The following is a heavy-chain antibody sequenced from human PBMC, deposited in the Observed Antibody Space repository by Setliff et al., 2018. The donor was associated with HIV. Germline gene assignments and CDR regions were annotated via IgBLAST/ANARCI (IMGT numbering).Heavy chain of an antibody. J-gene: IGHJ5*02. CDR2: IYTSGST. CDR1: GGSISSGSYY. D-gene: IGHD5-12*01. Sequence: PSETLSLTCTVSGGSISSGSYYWSWIRQPAGKGLEWIGHIYTSGSTNYNPSLKSRVTISVDTSKHQFSLKLSSVTAADTAVYYCARGDYPLSTVATIKGVVWFDPWGQGTLVTVSS. V-gene: IGHV4-61*09. CDR3: ARGDYPLSTVATIKGVVWFDP.